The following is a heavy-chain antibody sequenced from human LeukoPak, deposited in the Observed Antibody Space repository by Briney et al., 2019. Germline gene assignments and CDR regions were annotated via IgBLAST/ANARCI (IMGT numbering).Heavy chain of an antibody. V-gene: IGHV3-21*01. J-gene: IGHJ4*02. CDR3: ARDLPHMGVVVPAAIY. Sequence: GGSLRLSCAASGFTFSSYSMNWVRQAPGKGLEWVSSISSSSSYIYYADSVKGRFTISRDNAKNSLYLQMNSLRAEDTAVYYCARDLPHMGVVVPAAIYWGQGTLVTVSS. CDR2: ISSSSSYI. CDR1: GFTFSSYS. D-gene: IGHD2-2*01.